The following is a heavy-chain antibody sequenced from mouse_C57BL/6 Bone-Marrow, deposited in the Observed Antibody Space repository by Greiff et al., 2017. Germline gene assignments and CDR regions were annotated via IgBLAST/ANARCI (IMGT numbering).Heavy chain of an antibody. Sequence: EVKLQESGGGLVKPGGSLKLSCAASGFTFSSYAMSWVRQTPEKRLEWVATISDGGSYTYYPDNVKGRFTISRDNAKNNLYLQMSHLKSEDTAMYYCARAPFDYWGQGTTLTVSS. CDR2: ISDGGSYT. CDR1: GFTFSSYA. V-gene: IGHV5-4*03. J-gene: IGHJ2*01. CDR3: ARAPFDY.